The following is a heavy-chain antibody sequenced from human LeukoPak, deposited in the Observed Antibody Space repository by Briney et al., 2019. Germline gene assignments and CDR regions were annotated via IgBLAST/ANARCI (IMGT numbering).Heavy chain of an antibody. Sequence: PGGSLRLSXAASGFTFSSYWMSWVGQAPGKGLEWVANIKQDGSEKYYVDSVKGRFTISRDNAKNSLYLQMNSLRAEDTAVYYCARSEYYGSGSYYTYPDYWGQGTLVTVSS. J-gene: IGHJ4*02. CDR1: GFTFSSYW. CDR2: IKQDGSEK. CDR3: ARSEYYGSGSYYTYPDY. V-gene: IGHV3-7*01. D-gene: IGHD3-10*01.